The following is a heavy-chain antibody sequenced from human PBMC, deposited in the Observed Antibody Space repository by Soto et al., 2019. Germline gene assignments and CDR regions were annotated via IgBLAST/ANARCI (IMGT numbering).Heavy chain of an antibody. CDR1: GYNFAKHW. V-gene: IGHV5-51*01. Sequence: PGESLKISCKGFGYNFAKHWIGWVRQMPGQGLEWMGIVYPFDFDTKYNPSFRGLVTISADKSLNTAYLQWNSLRPSDTAIYYCARQTGTDSSYANYEMEVWGQGTTVTDPS. CDR3: ARQTGTDSSYANYEMEV. D-gene: IGHD1-1*01. J-gene: IGHJ6*01. CDR2: VYPFDFDT.